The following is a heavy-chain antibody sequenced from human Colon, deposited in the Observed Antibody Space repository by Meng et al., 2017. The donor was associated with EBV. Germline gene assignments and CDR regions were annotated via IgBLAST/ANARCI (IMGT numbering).Heavy chain of an antibody. J-gene: IGHJ4*02. V-gene: IGHV4-4*02. CDR1: GGSPGSKTL. CDR2: IYHSGST. Sequence: QVHVQRAGPVLGKPSGTLPPTCPVPGGSPGSKTLWSWVRQPPGKGLEWIGEIYHSGSTNYNPSLKSRVTISVDESKNQFSLRLSSVTAADTAVYYCARVGAYCGGDCYHPRWGQGTLVTVSS. CDR3: ARVGAYCGGDCYHPR. D-gene: IGHD2-21*02.